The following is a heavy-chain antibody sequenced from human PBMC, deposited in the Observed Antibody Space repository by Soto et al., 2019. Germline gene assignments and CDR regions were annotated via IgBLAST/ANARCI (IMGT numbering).Heavy chain of an antibody. CDR3: TRSILAVAGTKANWFDP. CDR2: IYYSGST. Sequence: SETLSLTCTVSGGSISSYYWSWIRQPPGKGLEWIGYIYYSGSTNYNPSLKSRVTISVDTSKNQFSLKLSSVTAADTAVYYCTRSILAVAGTKANWFDPWGQGTLVTAPQ. CDR1: GGSISSYY. D-gene: IGHD6-19*01. J-gene: IGHJ5*02. V-gene: IGHV4-59*08.